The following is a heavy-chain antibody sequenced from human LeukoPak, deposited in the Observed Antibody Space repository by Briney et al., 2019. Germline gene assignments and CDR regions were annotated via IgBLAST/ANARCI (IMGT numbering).Heavy chain of an antibody. CDR2: ISAYNGNT. V-gene: IGHV1-18*01. J-gene: IGHJ6*04. CDR1: GYTFTSYG. D-gene: IGHD3-10*01. CDR3: ARDLPYYGSGSYWADPPNWFDP. Sequence: ASVKVSCKASGYTFTSYGISWVRQAPGQGLEWMGWISAYNGNTNYAQKLQGRVTMTTDTSTSTAYMELRSLRSDDTAVYYCARDLPYYGSGSYWADPPNWFDPWGKGTTVTVSS.